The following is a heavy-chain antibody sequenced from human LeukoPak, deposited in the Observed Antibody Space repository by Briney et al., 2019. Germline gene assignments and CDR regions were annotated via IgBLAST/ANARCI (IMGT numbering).Heavy chain of an antibody. CDR3: ARPPYPSSGTYYFYY. CDR2: INHSGST. J-gene: IGHJ4*02. CDR1: GGSFSGYY. V-gene: IGHV4-34*01. Sequence: SETLSLTCAVYGGSFSGYYWSWIRQPPGKGLEWIGEINHSGSTDYNPSLKSRVTISVDTSKNQFSLKLSSVTAADTAVYYCARPPYPSSGTYYFYYWGQGTLVTVSS. D-gene: IGHD3-10*01.